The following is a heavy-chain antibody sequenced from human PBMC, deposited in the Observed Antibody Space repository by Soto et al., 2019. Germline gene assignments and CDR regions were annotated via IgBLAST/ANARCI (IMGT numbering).Heavy chain of an antibody. Sequence: PSQTLSLTCAISGDSVSSNSAAWNWIRQSPSRGLEWLGRTYYRSKWYNDYAVSVKSRITINPDTSKNQFSLQLNSVTPEDTAVYYCARGQQLEHYYYYYGMDVWGQGTTVTV. V-gene: IGHV6-1*01. CDR2: TYYRSKWYN. CDR1: GDSVSSNSAA. J-gene: IGHJ6*02. D-gene: IGHD6-13*01. CDR3: ARGQQLEHYYYYYGMDV.